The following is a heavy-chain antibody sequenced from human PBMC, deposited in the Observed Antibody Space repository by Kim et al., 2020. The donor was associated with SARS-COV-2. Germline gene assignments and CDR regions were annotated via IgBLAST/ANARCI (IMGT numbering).Heavy chain of an antibody. CDR3: ARGASLRNWGGYYYGMDV. Sequence: SVKVSCKASGGTFSSYAISWVRQAPGQGLEWMGGIIPIFGTANYAQKFQGRVTITADESTSTAYMELSSLRSEDTAVYYCARGASLRNWGGYYYGMDVWGQGTTVTVSS. V-gene: IGHV1-69*13. CDR2: IIPIFGTA. J-gene: IGHJ6*02. CDR1: GGTFSSYA. D-gene: IGHD7-27*01.